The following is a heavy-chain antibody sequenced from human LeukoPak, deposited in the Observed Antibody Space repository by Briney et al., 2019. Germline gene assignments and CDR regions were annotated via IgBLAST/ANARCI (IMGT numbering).Heavy chain of an antibody. J-gene: IGHJ4*02. Sequence: ASVRVSCKASGYTFTGYYMHWVRQAPGQGLEWMGWINPNSGGTNYAQKFQGWVTMTRDTSISTAYMELSRLTSDDTAVYYCATSGGGIVGATTTGDYSDYWGQGTLVTVSS. V-gene: IGHV1-2*04. CDR3: ATSGGGIVGATTTGDYSDY. CDR1: GYTFTGYY. CDR2: INPNSGGT. D-gene: IGHD1-26*01.